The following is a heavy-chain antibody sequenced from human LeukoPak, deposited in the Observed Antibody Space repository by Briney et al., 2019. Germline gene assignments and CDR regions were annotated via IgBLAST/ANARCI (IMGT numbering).Heavy chain of an antibody. J-gene: IGHJ5*02. D-gene: IGHD3-3*01. Sequence: GGSLRLSCAASGFTFSSYGMHWVRQAPGKGLEWVAVISYDGSNKYYADSVKGRFTISRDNSKNTLYLQMNSLRAEDTAVYYCEKDTSGWFDPWGQGTLVTVSS. CDR2: ISYDGSNK. CDR3: EKDTSGWFDP. V-gene: IGHV3-30*18. CDR1: GFTFSSYG.